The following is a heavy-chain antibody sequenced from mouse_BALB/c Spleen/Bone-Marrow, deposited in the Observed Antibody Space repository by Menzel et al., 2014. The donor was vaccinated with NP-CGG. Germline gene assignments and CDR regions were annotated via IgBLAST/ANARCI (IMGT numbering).Heavy chain of an antibody. V-gene: IGHV2-3*01. J-gene: IGHJ4*01. D-gene: IGHD2-14*01. CDR2: IWGDGST. CDR3: AKQDYYRYDYAMDY. CDR1: GFSLTSYG. Sequence: QVQLQQSGTGLVAPSQRLSITCTVSGFSLTSYGVVWVRPPPGKGLEWLGVIWGDGSTNYHSALISRLSISKDNSKSQVFLKLNSLQTDDTAAYYCAKQDYYRYDYAMDYWGQGTSVTVSS.